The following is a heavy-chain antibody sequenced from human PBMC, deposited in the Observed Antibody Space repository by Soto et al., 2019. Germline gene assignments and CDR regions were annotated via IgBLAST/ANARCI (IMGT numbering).Heavy chain of an antibody. J-gene: IGHJ5*01. CDR1: GFTFSAYK. CDR3: VRADYYDSSHYSFSAWSDP. D-gene: IGHD3-22*01. CDR2: ISSSSSSI. V-gene: IGHV3-21*01. Sequence: GVLRLSCAASGFTFSAYKMSWVRQAPGKGLEWVSSISSSSSSIYYADSVRGRFTISRDNAKKSMYLQMNSLRAEDTAVYYCVRADYYDSSHYSFSAWSDPRGQGIVVTVS.